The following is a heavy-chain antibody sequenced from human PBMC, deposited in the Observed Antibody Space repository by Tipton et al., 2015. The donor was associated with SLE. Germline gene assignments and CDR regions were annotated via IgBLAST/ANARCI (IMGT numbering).Heavy chain of an antibody. V-gene: IGHV3-7*01. Sequence: GSLRLSCAASGFTFSSYYMGWVRQAPGKGLEWVANIKRDGSEKYYLDTVKGRFTISRDNAKDTLYLQMNSLRAEDTAVYYCARIHYYGSGSRDYWGQGTLVTVSS. CDR3: ARIHYYGSGSRDY. CDR1: GFTFSSYY. CDR2: IKRDGSEK. J-gene: IGHJ4*02. D-gene: IGHD3-10*01.